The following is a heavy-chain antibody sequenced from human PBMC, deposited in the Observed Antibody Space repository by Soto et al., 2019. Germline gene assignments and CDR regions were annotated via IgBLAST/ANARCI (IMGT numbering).Heavy chain of an antibody. CDR3: ARLSVMGGVIADY. CDR2: INSDGSSI. J-gene: IGHJ4*02. Sequence: EVQLVESGGGLVQPGGSLRLSCAASGFPFVSYWMHWVRQAPGKGLVWVSRINSDGSSINYADSMKGRFTISRDNVETTLYLPRNCLRVEDTAVYYCARLSVMGGVIADYWGQGTLVTVSS. CDR1: GFPFVSYW. V-gene: IGHV3-74*01. D-gene: IGHD3-16*02.